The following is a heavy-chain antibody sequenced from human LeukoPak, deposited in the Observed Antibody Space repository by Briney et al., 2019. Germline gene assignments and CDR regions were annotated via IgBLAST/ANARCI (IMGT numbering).Heavy chain of an antibody. J-gene: IGHJ6*02. CDR3: ARDQPASRYFDWLYKGYYYYYGMDV. CDR2: ISYDGSNK. D-gene: IGHD3-9*01. V-gene: IGHV3-30*04. CDR1: GFTFSSYA. Sequence: GGSLRLSCAASGFTFSSYAMHWVRQAPGKGLEWVAVISYDGSNKYYADSVKGRFTISRDNSKNTLYLQMNSLRAEDTAVYYCARDQPASRYFDWLYKGYYYYYGMDVWGQGTTVTISS.